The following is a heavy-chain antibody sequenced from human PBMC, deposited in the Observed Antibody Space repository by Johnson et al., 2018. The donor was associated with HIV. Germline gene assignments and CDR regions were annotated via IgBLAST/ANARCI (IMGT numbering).Heavy chain of an antibody. CDR3: AKVLSPRPWGDDAFDI. J-gene: IGHJ3*02. CDR2: IWFDRSSK. CDR1: GFTFSTYG. D-gene: IGHD7-27*01. Sequence: QVQLVESGGGVVQPGRSLRLSCGASGFTFSTYGMHWVRQAPDKGLEWVAFIWFDRSSKYYADSVKGRFSISRDNSKHTLFLQMNSLRPEDPAVYYCAKVLSPRPWGDDAFDIWGQGTMVTVSS. V-gene: IGHV3-33*06.